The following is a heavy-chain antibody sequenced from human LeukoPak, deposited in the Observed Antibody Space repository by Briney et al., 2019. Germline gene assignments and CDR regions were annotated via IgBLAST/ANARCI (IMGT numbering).Heavy chain of an antibody. J-gene: IGHJ5*02. CDR3: ARDGHYDFWSRYYGGWFDP. Sequence: SQTLSLTCTVSGGSISSGSYYWSWIRQPAGKGLEWIGRIYTSGSTNYNPSLKSRVTISVDTSKNQFSLKLSSVTAADTAVYYCARDGHYDFWSRYYGGWFDPWGQGTLVTVSS. CDR2: IYTSGST. CDR1: GGSISSGSYY. V-gene: IGHV4-61*02. D-gene: IGHD3-3*01.